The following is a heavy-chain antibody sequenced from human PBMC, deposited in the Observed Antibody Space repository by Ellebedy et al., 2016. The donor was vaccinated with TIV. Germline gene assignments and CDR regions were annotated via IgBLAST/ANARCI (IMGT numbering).Heavy chain of an antibody. J-gene: IGHJ4*02. CDR1: GGSVSSTRYY. CDR3: ARTDPWQPIDD. Sequence: MPSETLSLTCSVSGGSVSSTRYYWAWIRQPPGKGLEYIGSVYYSGSPYYNPSFKSRVTLSADTSKTQFYLNLRTVTAADTAVYYCARTDPWQPIDDWGQGILVSVSS. CDR2: VYYSGSP. D-gene: IGHD2-21*02. V-gene: IGHV4-39*01.